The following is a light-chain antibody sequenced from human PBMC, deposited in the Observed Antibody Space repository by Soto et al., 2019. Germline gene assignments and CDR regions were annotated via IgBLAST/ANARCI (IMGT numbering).Light chain of an antibody. CDR2: KAS. V-gene: IGKV1-5*03. J-gene: IGKJ2*01. Sequence: DIQMTQSPSTLSASIGDRVTITCRASQRISIWLAWYQQKPGEAPKLLVFKASSLESGAPLRFSCSGSGTEFTLTISSLQPDDFATYYCQQYNSYPYTFGQGTKLEIK. CDR1: QRISIW. CDR3: QQYNSYPYT.